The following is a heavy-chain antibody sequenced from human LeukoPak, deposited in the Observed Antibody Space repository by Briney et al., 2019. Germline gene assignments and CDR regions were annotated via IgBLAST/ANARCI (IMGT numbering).Heavy chain of an antibody. D-gene: IGHD6-19*01. V-gene: IGHV3-66*01. CDR3: ATETERPGYSSGLGFDC. Sequence: GGSLRLSCAASGFTVSRNYMSWVRQAPGKGLEWVSVIYSGGSTHYADSVKGRFTISRDNSKNALFLQMNSLRAEDTAVYYCATETERPGYSSGLGFDCWGQGTLVTVSS. CDR1: GFTVSRNY. CDR2: IYSGGST. J-gene: IGHJ4*02.